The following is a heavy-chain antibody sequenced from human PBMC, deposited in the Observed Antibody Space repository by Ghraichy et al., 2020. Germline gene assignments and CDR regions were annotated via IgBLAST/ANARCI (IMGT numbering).Heavy chain of an antibody. D-gene: IGHD1-1*01. Sequence: WGSLRLSCAASGFTFSTYTMSWVRQAPGKGLEWVSYISSSSSAIEYADSVKGRFTISRDNAKNSLYLQMNSLRDEDTALYYCASANWNARAWGKGTLVTVSS. J-gene: IGHJ5*02. CDR2: ISSSSSAI. CDR1: GFTFSTYT. V-gene: IGHV3-48*02. CDR3: ASANWNARA.